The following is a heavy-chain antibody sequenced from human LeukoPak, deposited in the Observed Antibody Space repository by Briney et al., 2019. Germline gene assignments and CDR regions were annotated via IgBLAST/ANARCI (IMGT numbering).Heavy chain of an antibody. CDR3: ARGGWYYDY. Sequence: SETLSLTCTVSGGSISSSSYYWGWIRQPPGKGLEWIGSIYYSGSTYYNPSLKSRVTISVDTSKNQFSLKLSSVTAADTAVYYCARGGWYYDYWGQGTLVTVSS. D-gene: IGHD6-19*01. CDR1: GGSISSSSYY. J-gene: IGHJ4*02. CDR2: IYYSGST. V-gene: IGHV4-39*07.